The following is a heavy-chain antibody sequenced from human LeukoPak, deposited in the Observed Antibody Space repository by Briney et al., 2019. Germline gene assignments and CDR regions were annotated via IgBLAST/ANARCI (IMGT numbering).Heavy chain of an antibody. CDR2: IYYSGST. V-gene: IGHV4-34*01. Sequence: SETLSLTCAVYGGSFSGYYWSWIRQPPGKGLEWIGSIYYSGSTYYNPSLKSRVTISVDTSKNQFSLKLSSVTAADTAVYYCARDPPIGWSDYWGQGTLVTVSS. J-gene: IGHJ4*02. CDR1: GGSFSGYY. CDR3: ARDPPIGWSDY.